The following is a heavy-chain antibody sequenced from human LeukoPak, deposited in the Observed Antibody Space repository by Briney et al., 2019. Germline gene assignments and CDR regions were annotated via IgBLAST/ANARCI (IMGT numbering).Heavy chain of an antibody. D-gene: IGHD5-12*01. CDR3: ARSGYSGYDSRYYYYYGMDV. V-gene: IGHV1-18*04. Sequence: ASVKVSCKASGYTFTSYGISWVRQAPGQGLEWMGWISAYNGNTNYAQKLQGRVTMTTDTSTSTAYKELRSLRSDDTAVYYCARSGYSGYDSRYYYYYGMDVWGKGTTVTVSS. CDR2: ISAYNGNT. CDR1: GYTFTSYG. J-gene: IGHJ6*04.